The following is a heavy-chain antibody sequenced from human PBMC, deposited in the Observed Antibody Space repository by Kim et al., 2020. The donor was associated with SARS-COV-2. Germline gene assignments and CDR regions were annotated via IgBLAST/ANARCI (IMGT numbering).Heavy chain of an antibody. CDR3: ARGGGDWGLVPLANGMEA. J-gene: IGHJ6*02. CDR2: ISYDERNK. V-gene: IGHV3-30*04. D-gene: IGHD2-2*01. CDR1: GLTFSNYV. Sequence: GGSLRLSCAASGLTFSNYVMHWVRQAPGKGLEWVAVISYDERNKYCADSVKGRFTISRDNSKNTLYLQMNRMRAEDTAVYYCARGGGDWGLVPLANGMEAWGQGTTVIVSS.